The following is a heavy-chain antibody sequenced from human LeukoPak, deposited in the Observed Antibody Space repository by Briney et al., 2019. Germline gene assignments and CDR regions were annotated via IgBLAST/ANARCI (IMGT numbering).Heavy chain of an antibody. Sequence: SETLSLTCTVSGGSISSYNWSWIRQPPGKGLEWIGYIYYSGSTNYNPSLKSRVPILVDTSKNQFSLKLSSVTAADTAVYYCARVLDSSGWDFDYWGQGTLVTVSS. CDR2: IYYSGST. J-gene: IGHJ4*02. CDR1: GGSISSYN. CDR3: ARVLDSSGWDFDY. D-gene: IGHD6-19*01. V-gene: IGHV4-59*01.